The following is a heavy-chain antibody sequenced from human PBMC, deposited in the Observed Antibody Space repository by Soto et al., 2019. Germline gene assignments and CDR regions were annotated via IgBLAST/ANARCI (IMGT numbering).Heavy chain of an antibody. Sequence: QVQLVQSGAEVKTPGSSVKVSCKASGGTFSRYSISWVRQAPGQGLAWMGGIIPSFGTANYAQKFQGRVTITADDPTSTAYMELSSLGSEDPAVYYCAWAAVTGRYYGLDVWGQGTTVTVSS. J-gene: IGHJ6*02. CDR1: GGTFSRYS. V-gene: IGHV1-69*01. CDR2: IIPSFGTA. D-gene: IGHD4-17*01. CDR3: AWAAVTGRYYGLDV.